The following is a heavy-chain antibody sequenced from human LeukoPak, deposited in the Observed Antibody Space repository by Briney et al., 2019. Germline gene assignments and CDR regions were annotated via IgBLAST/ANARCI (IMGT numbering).Heavy chain of an antibody. CDR2: IKQDGSEK. J-gene: IGHJ4*02. D-gene: IGHD3-10*01. CDR3: ARRGSFDY. CDR1: GFTFSSSA. V-gene: IGHV3-7*03. Sequence: GGSLRLSCAASGFTFSSSAMSWVRQAPGKGLEWVANIKQDGSEKYYVDSVKGRFAISRDNAKNSLYLQMSSLRAEDTAVYYCARRGSFDYWGQGTLVTVSS.